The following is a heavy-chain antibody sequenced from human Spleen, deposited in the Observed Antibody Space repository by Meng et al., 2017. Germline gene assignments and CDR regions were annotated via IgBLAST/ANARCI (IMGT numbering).Heavy chain of an antibody. CDR1: EFTFRDYA. CDR3: AKQGGLDQY. CDR2: ISGSGAST. J-gene: IGHJ4*02. D-gene: IGHD2-15*01. V-gene: IGHV3-23*01. Sequence: EVQLLESGGGLVQPGGSLRLSCAASEFTFRDYAMSWVRQAPGKGLEWVSAISGSGASTYYADSVKGRFTISRDNSKNTVYLQVNSLRAEDTAVYYCAKQGGLDQYWGRGTLVTVSS.